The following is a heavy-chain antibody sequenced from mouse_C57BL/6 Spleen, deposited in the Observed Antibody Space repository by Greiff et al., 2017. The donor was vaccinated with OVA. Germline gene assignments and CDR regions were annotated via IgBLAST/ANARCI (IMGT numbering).Heavy chain of an antibody. CDR3: ARSPYSNYGGFAY. D-gene: IGHD2-5*01. CDR1: GCTFTSYW. J-gene: IGHJ3*01. Sequence: VQLQQPGAELVRPGSSVKLSCKASGCTFTSYWMHWVKQRPIQGLEWIGNIDPSDSETHYNQKFKDKATLTVDKSSSTAYMQLSSLTSEDSAVYYCARSPYSNYGGFAYWGQGTLVTVSA. V-gene: IGHV1-52*01. CDR2: IDPSDSET.